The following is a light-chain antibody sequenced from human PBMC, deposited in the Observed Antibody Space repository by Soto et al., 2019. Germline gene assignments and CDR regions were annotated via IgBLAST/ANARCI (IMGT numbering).Light chain of an antibody. CDR1: QSVSSSY. CDR2: GAS. V-gene: IGKV3-20*01. Sequence: EIVLTQSPGTLSLSPGERATLSCRASQSVSSSYLAWYQQKPGQAPRLLIYGASSRATGIQDRFSGSGSGTDFTHTISRLEPEDFAVYYCQQYGSSLTWTFGQGTMV. CDR3: QQYGSSLTWT. J-gene: IGKJ1*01.